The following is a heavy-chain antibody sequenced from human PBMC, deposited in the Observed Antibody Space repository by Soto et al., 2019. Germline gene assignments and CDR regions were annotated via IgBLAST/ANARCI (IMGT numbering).Heavy chain of an antibody. J-gene: IGHJ4*02. V-gene: IGHV3-74*01. CDR2: INFDESTT. Sequence: GSLRLSCAASGFTFINYWMHWVLQAPGKGLVWVSRINFDESTTTYADSVQGRFTISRDNAKNTLYLQLNSLRAEDTAIYYCGTGGRTAGHVYHFDDWGQGALVTVAS. CDR3: GTGGRTAGHVYHFDD. D-gene: IGHD3-16*01. CDR1: GFTFINYW.